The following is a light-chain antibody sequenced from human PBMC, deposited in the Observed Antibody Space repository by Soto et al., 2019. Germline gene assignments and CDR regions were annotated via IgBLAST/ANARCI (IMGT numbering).Light chain of an antibody. V-gene: IGKV3-20*01. CDR2: GAS. J-gene: IGKJ4*01. Sequence: EIVLTQSPGTLALSPGERATLSCMSIQSVSSSYLAWYQQKPGQAPRLLIYGASSRATGIPDRFSGSGSGTDFTLTISRLEPEDFAVYYCQQYGSSPLTFGVGTKVEIK. CDR3: QQYGSSPLT. CDR1: QSVSSSY.